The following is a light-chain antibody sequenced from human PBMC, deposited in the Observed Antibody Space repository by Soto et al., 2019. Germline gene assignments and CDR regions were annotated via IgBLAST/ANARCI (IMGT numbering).Light chain of an antibody. CDR2: DVS. CDR1: RSDVGDYNY. J-gene: IGLJ1*01. V-gene: IGLV2-14*01. Sequence: QSVLTQPASVSGSPGQSITISCTGTRSDVGDYNYVSWYQQHPGKAPKLMIYDVSNRPSGVSNRFSGSKSGNTASLTISGLQAEDEADYYCSSYTISATPVVFGAGTKVTVL. CDR3: SSYTISATPVV.